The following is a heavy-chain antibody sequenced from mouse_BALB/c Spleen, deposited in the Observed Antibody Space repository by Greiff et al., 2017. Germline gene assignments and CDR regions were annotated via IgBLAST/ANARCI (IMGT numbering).Heavy chain of an antibody. J-gene: IGHJ2*01. CDR3: ARPSIRGYFDY. Sequence: EVQLQESGPGLVKPSQSLSLTCSVTGYSITSGYYWNWIRQFPGNKLEWMGYISYDGSNNYNPSLKNRISITRDTSKNQFFLKLNSVTTEDTATYYCARPSIRGYFDYWGQGTTLTVSS. CDR1: GYSITSGYY. V-gene: IGHV3-6*02. CDR2: ISYDGSN.